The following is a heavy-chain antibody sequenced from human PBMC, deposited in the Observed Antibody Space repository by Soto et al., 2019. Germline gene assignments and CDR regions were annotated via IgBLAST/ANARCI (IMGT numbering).Heavy chain of an antibody. V-gene: IGHV1-18*04. J-gene: IGHJ6*02. Sequence: GASVKVSCKASGYTFTTYGINWVRQAPGQGLEWMGWVSPYNGDTTYAQKVQGRVTTTTDTSTRTAYLELRSLRSDDTAVYYCAREVGHMDVWGQGTTVTVSS. CDR2: VSPYNGDT. CDR1: GYTFTTYG. D-gene: IGHD2-2*01. CDR3: AREVGHMDV.